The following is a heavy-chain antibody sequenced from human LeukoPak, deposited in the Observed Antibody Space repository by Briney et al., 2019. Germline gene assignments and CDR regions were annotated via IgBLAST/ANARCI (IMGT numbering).Heavy chain of an antibody. CDR2: ISSSGSTI. Sequence: PGGSLRLSCAASGFTFSSYEMNWVRQAPGKGLEWVSYISSSGSTIYYADSVKGRFTISRDNAKNSLYLQINSLRAEDTAVYYCARDFMITFGGATPFDYWGQGTLVTVSS. V-gene: IGHV3-48*03. D-gene: IGHD3-16*01. CDR1: GFTFSSYE. CDR3: ARDFMITFGGATPFDY. J-gene: IGHJ4*02.